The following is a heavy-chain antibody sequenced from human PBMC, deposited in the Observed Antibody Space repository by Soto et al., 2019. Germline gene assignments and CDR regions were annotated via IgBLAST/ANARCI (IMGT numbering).Heavy chain of an antibody. CDR1: GFTFSSYA. CDR3: AKGVGIAAHKALEY. Sequence: SLRLSCAASGFTFSSYAMTWVRQAPGKGPEWVSVITGGGDSTYYAGSVKGRFTISRDNSKNTVYLQLNSLRAEDTAIYYCAKGVGIAAHKALEYWGQGTLVTVSS. V-gene: IGHV3-23*01. J-gene: IGHJ4*02. CDR2: ITGGGDST. D-gene: IGHD6-13*01.